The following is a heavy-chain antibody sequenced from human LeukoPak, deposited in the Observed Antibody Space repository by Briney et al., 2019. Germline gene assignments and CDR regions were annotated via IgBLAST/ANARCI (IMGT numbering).Heavy chain of an antibody. CDR1: GGSISSSNW. Sequence: SGTLSLTCAVSGGSISSSNWWSWVRQPPGKGLEWIGYIYYSGSTNYNPSLKSRVTISVDTSKNQFSLKLSSVTAADTAVYYCARGQITIFGPVWFDPWGQGTLVTVSS. D-gene: IGHD3-3*01. CDR3: ARGQITIFGPVWFDP. J-gene: IGHJ5*02. V-gene: IGHV4-4*02. CDR2: IYYSGST.